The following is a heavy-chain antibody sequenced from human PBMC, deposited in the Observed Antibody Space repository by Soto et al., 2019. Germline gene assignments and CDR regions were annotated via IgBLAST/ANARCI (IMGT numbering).Heavy chain of an antibody. J-gene: IGHJ4*02. CDR2: IIPIFGTA. Sequence: QVQLVQSGAEVKKPGSSVKVSCKASGGTFSSYAISWVRQAPGQGLEWMGGIIPIFGTANYAQKFQGRVTTPADDSTSSGKMELSSVTCEDIAVYSYARAQGLNTALDYWGQGNLVTVSS. V-gene: IGHV1-69*12. CDR3: ARAQGLNTALDY. CDR1: GGTFSSYA. D-gene: IGHD5-18*01.